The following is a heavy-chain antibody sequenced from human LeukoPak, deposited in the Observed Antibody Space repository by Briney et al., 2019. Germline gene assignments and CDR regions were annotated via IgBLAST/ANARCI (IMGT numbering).Heavy chain of an antibody. CDR3: VRAHHPGGWFDP. J-gene: IGHJ5*02. V-gene: IGHV3-30*04. CDR2: ISYDGSNK. CDR1: GFTFSSYA. Sequence: GGSLRLSCAASGFTFSSYAMHWVRQAPGKGLEWVAVISYDGSNKYYADSVKGRFTISRDNAKSSLSLQMSSLTAEDTAVYYCVRAHHPGGWFDPWGQGTLVTVSS. D-gene: IGHD3-10*01.